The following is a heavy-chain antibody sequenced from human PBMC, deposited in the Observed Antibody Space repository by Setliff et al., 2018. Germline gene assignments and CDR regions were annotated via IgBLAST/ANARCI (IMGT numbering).Heavy chain of an antibody. CDR3: ARSFSRREKFLLDY. V-gene: IGHV4-39*07. J-gene: IGHJ4*02. Sequence: SETLSLTCTVSGDSITSNNYFWSWIRQPPGKRLEWIGEIIHSGSTNYNPSLKSRVTISMDTSKNQFSLKLSSVTAADTAVYYCARSFSRREKFLLDYWGQGALVTVSS. CDR1: GDSITSNNYF. CDR2: IIHSGST.